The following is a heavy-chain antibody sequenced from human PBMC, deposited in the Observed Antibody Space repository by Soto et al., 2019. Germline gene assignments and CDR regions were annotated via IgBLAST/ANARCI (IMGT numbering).Heavy chain of an antibody. V-gene: IGHV1-69*06. Sequence: SVKISCKASGGTFSSYAISWVRQAPGQGLEWMGGIIPIFGTANYAQKFQGRVTITADKSTSTAYMELSSLRSEDTAVYYCARGSGGLGGMDVWGQGTTVPVSS. D-gene: IGHD2-15*01. J-gene: IGHJ6*02. CDR2: IIPIFGTA. CDR1: GGTFSSYA. CDR3: ARGSGGLGGMDV.